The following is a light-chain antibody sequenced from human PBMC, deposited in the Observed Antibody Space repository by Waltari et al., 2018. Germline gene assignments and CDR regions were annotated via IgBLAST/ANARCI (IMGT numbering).Light chain of an antibody. CDR2: EVS. CDR1: SSDVGGYNS. V-gene: IGLV2-8*01. Sequence: QSALTPPPSASGPPGQSVTISCTGTSSDVGGYNSVSWYQQHPGKAPKLMIYEVSKRPSGVPDRFSGSKSGNTASLTVSGLQAEDEADYYCSSYAGSNNWVFGGGTKLTVL. J-gene: IGLJ3*02. CDR3: SSYAGSNNWV.